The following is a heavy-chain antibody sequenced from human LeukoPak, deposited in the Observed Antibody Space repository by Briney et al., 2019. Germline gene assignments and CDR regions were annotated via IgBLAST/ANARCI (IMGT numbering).Heavy chain of an antibody. CDR3: ARSTGYSSTTPFDY. CDR1: GGSISSYY. J-gene: IGHJ4*02. D-gene: IGHD6-13*01. V-gene: IGHV4-59*08. Sequence: SETLSLTCTVSGGSISSYYWSWIRQPPGKGLEWIGYIYYSGSTNYNPSLKSRVTISVDTSKNQFSLKLNSVTAADTAVYYCARSTGYSSTTPFDYWGQGTLVTVSS. CDR2: IYYSGST.